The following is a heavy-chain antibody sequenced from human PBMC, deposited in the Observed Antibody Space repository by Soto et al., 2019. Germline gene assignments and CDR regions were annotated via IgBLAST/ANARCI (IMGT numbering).Heavy chain of an antibody. V-gene: IGHV4-59*01. J-gene: IGHJ4*02. CDR2: LYYGRSA. Sequence: QVQLQESGPGLVKPSETLSLTCAVSGDSISSYYCMWIRQPPGKGLESIGYLYYGRSANYNPSLKSSVTLSVDTPTKQCSLTLTSMTAADTAVYYCALRGRAVVPEYWGQGTLVTVSS. CDR1: GDSISSYY. CDR3: ALRGRAVVPEY. D-gene: IGHD3-22*01.